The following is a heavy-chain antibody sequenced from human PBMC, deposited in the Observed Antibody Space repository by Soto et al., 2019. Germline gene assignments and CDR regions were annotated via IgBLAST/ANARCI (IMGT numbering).Heavy chain of an antibody. D-gene: IGHD3-22*01. V-gene: IGHV1-18*01. CDR2: ISGPNGNT. Sequence: QVQLVQSGAEVKKPGASVKVSCKASGYTFTSYGFSWVRQAPGQGLEWMGCISGPNGNTNYAQKLQGRVTMTTDTSTSTGYMELRSLRSDDTSVYYCARDRYDSSGYYLGADYWGQGTLVTLSS. J-gene: IGHJ4*02. CDR1: GYTFTSYG. CDR3: ARDRYDSSGYYLGADY.